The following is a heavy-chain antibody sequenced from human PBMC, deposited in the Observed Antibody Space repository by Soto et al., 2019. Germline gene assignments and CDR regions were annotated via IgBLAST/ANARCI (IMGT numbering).Heavy chain of an antibody. CDR3: AKDDAVGAIYFQH. V-gene: IGHV3-13*05. J-gene: IGHJ1*01. D-gene: IGHD1-26*01. Sequence: GGSLRLSCAASGFTFSSYDMHWVRQATGKGLEWVSATGTAGDPYYPGSVKGRFTISRENAKNSLYLQMNSLRAEDTAVYYCAKDDAVGAIYFQHWGQGTLVTVSS. CDR2: TGTAGDP. CDR1: GFTFSSYD.